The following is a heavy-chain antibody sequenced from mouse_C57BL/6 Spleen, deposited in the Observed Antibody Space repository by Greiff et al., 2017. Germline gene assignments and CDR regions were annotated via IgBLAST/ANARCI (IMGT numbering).Heavy chain of an antibody. CDR1: GYTFTSYW. V-gene: IGHV1-50*01. CDR2: IDPSDSYT. CDR3: ARVYYGYDGY. J-gene: IGHJ2*01. Sequence: QVQLKQSGAELVKPGASVKLSCKASGYTFTSYWMQWVKQRPGQGLEWIGEIDPSDSYTNYNQKFKGKATLTVDTSSSTAYMQLSSLTSEDSAVYYCARVYYGYDGYWGQGTTLTVSS. D-gene: IGHD2-2*01.